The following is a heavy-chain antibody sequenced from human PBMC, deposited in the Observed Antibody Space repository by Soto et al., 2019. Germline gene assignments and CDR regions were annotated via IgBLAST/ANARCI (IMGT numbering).Heavy chain of an antibody. Sequence: EVQLLESGGGLVQSGGSLRLSCAASRFTFSSYALSWVRQAPGKGLEWVSAISGSGSNTYYADSVKGRFTISRDNSQNTLDLQMNSLRAEDTAVYYCAKGGGGAGSFLTPHYFDYWGQGTLVTVSS. J-gene: IGHJ4*02. CDR1: RFTFSSYA. D-gene: IGHD3-10*01. V-gene: IGHV3-23*01. CDR3: AKGGGGAGSFLTPHYFDY. CDR2: ISGSGSNT.